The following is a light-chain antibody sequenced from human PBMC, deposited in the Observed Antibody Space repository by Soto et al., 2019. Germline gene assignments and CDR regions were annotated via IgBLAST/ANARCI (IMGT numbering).Light chain of an antibody. Sequence: DIQMTHSPSTLSASVGYIVTITFRASQSISSWLAWYQQKPGKAPKLLIYDASSLESGVPSRFSGSGSGTEFTLTISSLQPDDFATYYCQKYNSYSRKFGQGTKVDIK. CDR2: DAS. V-gene: IGKV1-5*01. CDR3: QKYNSYSRK. J-gene: IGKJ1*01. CDR1: QSISSW.